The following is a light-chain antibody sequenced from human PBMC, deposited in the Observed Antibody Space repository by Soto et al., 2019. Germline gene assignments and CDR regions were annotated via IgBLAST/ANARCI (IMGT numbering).Light chain of an antibody. Sequence: DIQMTQSPSSLSASVGDRVTITCRASQDIRNYSAWYQQKPGKVPQLLIYGASTLQSGVPSRFSGSGSGTDFTLTISSLQPEDVATYYCQKFNSAPWTFGQGTKVEIK. J-gene: IGKJ1*01. V-gene: IGKV1-27*01. CDR1: QDIRNY. CDR3: QKFNSAPWT. CDR2: GAS.